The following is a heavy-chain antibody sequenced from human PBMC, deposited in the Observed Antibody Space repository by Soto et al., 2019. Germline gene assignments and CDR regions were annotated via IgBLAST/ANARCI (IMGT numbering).Heavy chain of an antibody. D-gene: IGHD2-2*01. CDR2: INHSGST. CDR1: GGSFSGYY. J-gene: IGHJ6*02. Sequence: SETLSLTCAVYGGSFSGYYWSWIRQPPGKGLEWIGEINHSGSTNYNPSLKSRATISVDTSKNQFSLKLSSVTAADTAVYYCAVANNFGVVVHASAYYYYGMDVWGQGTTVTGS. V-gene: IGHV4-34*01. CDR3: AVANNFGVVVHASAYYYYGMDV.